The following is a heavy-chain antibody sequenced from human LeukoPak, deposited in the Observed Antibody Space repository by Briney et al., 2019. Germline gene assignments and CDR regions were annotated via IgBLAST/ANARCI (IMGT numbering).Heavy chain of an antibody. J-gene: IGHJ4*02. CDR1: GFTFSSSW. Sequence: GGSLRLSCAASGFTFSSSWMHWVRQPPGKGLVWVSRISSDGSSTNYADSVKGRFTVSRDNAKNTLYLQMNSLRAEDTAMYYCARGPNSNWSGLDFWGQGTLLTVSS. V-gene: IGHV3-74*01. D-gene: IGHD6-6*01. CDR2: ISSDGSST. CDR3: ARGPNSNWSGLDF.